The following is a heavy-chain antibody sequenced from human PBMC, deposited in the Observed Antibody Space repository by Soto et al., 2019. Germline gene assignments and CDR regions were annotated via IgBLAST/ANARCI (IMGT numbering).Heavy chain of an antibody. D-gene: IGHD2-21*02. J-gene: IGHJ5*02. CDR2: IYYSGST. CDR1: GGTISSGGYY. V-gene: IGHV4-31*03. CDR3: ARAMVVTQNWFDP. Sequence: SETLSLTCTVSGGTISSGGYYWSWIRQHPGKGLEWIGYIYYSGSTYYNPSLKSRVTISVDTSKNQFSLKLSSVTAADTAVYYCARAMVVTQNWFDPWGQGTLVTVSS.